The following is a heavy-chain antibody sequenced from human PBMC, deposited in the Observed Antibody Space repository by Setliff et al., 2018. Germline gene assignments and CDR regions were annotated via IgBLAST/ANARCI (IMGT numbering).Heavy chain of an antibody. Sequence: SETLSLTCAVYGGSFSGYSWTWIRQPPGKGLEWIGDINHSGSTNYSPSLKSRVTISVDTSKNQFSLKLSSATAADTAVYYCARGSRIAGRAIDFWGQGTLVTVSS. CDR3: ARGSRIAGRAIDF. D-gene: IGHD6-6*01. CDR1: GGSFSGYS. CDR2: INHSGST. J-gene: IGHJ4*02. V-gene: IGHV4-34*01.